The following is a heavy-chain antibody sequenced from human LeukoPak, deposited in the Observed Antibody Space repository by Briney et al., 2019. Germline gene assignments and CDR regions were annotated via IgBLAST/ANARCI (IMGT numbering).Heavy chain of an antibody. J-gene: IGHJ4*02. V-gene: IGHV3-66*01. D-gene: IGHD3-10*01. CDR2: IYSGGST. CDR1: GFTVSSNY. CDR3: ARATPLFGFDY. Sequence: GGSLRLSCAASGFTVSSNYMSWVRQAPGKGLEWVSVIYSGGSTYYADSVKGRFTISRDNSKNTLYLQMNSLRAEDTAVHYCARATPLFGFDYWGQGTLVTVSS.